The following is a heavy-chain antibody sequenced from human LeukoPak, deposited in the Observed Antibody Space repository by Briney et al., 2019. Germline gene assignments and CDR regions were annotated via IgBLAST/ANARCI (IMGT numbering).Heavy chain of an antibody. V-gene: IGHV4-61*02. CDR1: GGSISSGSYY. J-gene: IGHJ4*02. CDR3: ARCTYSSGWYNNLDY. CDR2: IYTSGST. D-gene: IGHD6-19*01. Sequence: SETPSLTCTVSGGSISSGSYYWSWIRQPAGKGLEWIGRIYTSGSTNYNPSLKSRVTISVDTSKNQFSLKLSSVTAADTAVYYCARCTYSSGWYNNLDYWGQGTLVTVSS.